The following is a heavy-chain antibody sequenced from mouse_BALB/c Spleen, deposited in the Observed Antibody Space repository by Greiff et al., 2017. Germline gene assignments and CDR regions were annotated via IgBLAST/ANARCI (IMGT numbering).Heavy chain of an antibody. V-gene: IGHV1-12*01. Sequence: LQQPGAELVKPGASVKMSCKASGYTFTSYNMHWVKQTPGQGLEWIGAIYPGNGDTSYNQKFKGKATLTADKSSSTAYMQLSSLTSEDSAVYYCARGVYFDVWGAGTTVTVSS. J-gene: IGHJ1*01. CDR3: ARGVYFDV. CDR2: IYPGNGDT. CDR1: GYTFTSYN.